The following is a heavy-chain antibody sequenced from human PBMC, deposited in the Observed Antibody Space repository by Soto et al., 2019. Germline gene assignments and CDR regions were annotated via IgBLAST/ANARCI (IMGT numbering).Heavy chain of an antibody. Sequence: GGSLRLSCAASGFTVSSNYMSWVRQAPGKGLEWVSVIYSGGSTYYADSVKGRFTISRDNSKNTLYLQMNSLRAEDTAVYYCARDGSGWGYYDSSGYYGMDVWGQGTTVTVSS. V-gene: IGHV3-66*01. CDR1: GFTVSSNY. J-gene: IGHJ6*02. CDR3: ARDGSGWGYYDSSGYYGMDV. D-gene: IGHD3-22*01. CDR2: IYSGGST.